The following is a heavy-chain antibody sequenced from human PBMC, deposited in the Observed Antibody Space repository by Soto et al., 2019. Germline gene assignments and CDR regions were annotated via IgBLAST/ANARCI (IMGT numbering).Heavy chain of an antibody. D-gene: IGHD3-9*01. CDR2: INPNSGGT. V-gene: IGHV1-2*04. CDR3: ARALYDIFAGYGPPSAFYF. CDR1: GYTFTGYY. J-gene: IGHJ4*02. Sequence: ASVRVSCKASGYTFTGYYMHWVRQAPGQGLEWMGWINPNSGGTNYAQKFQGWVTMTRDTSISTAYMELSRLRSDDTAVYYCARALYDIFAGYGPPSAFYFWGQGSLVTVSS.